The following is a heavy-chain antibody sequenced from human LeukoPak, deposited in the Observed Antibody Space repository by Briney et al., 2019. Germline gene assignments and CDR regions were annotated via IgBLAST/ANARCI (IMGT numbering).Heavy chain of an antibody. V-gene: IGHV5-51*01. CDR1: GYSFTSYW. J-gene: IGHJ6*03. CDR2: IYPGDSDT. CDR3: ARHYSSSLLYPYYYYYMDV. Sequence: GESLKISCKGSGYSFTSYWIGWVRPLPGKGLEWMGIIYPGDSDTRYSPSFQGQVTISADKSISTAYLQWSSLKASDTAMYYCARHYSSSLLYPYYYYYMDVWGKGTTVTVSS. D-gene: IGHD6-6*01.